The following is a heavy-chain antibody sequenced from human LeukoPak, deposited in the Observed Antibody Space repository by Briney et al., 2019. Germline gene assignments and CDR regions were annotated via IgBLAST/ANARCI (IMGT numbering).Heavy chain of an antibody. CDR1: GFTFSNYA. CDR3: ARPMFPGRTDAFDI. Sequence: GGSLRLSCAASGFTFSNYAMNWVRQAPGKGLEWVSSISGSGGSTYYADSVKGRFTISRDNSKNTLYLQMNSLRAEDTAVYYCARPMFPGRTDAFDIWGQGTMVTVS. D-gene: IGHD3-10*02. CDR2: ISGSGGST. V-gene: IGHV3-23*01. J-gene: IGHJ3*02.